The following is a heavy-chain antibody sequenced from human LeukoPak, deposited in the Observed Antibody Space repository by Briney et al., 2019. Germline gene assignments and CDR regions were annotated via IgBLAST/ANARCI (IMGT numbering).Heavy chain of an antibody. V-gene: IGHV3-21*01. CDR1: GFTFSSRG. Sequence: GGSLRLSCAASGFTFSSRGMNWVRQAPGKGLEWVSSISGSSTYIYYADSVKGRFTISRDNAKNSLYLQMNSLRAEDTAVYYCARGSEWSSGVSDYWGQGTVVTVSS. CDR2: ISGSSTYI. D-gene: IGHD3-3*01. CDR3: ARGSEWSSGVSDY. J-gene: IGHJ4*02.